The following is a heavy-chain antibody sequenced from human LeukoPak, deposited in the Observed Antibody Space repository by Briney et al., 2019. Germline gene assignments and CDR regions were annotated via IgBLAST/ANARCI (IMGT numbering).Heavy chain of an antibody. J-gene: IGHJ5*02. CDR1: GYTFTGYY. CDR2: INPNSGGT. V-gene: IGHV1-2*02. Sequence: GASVKVSCKASGYTFTGYYMHWVRQAPGQGLEWMGWINPNSGGTNYAQKFQGRVTMTRDTSISTAYMELSRLRSDDTAVYYCARDYYGSGSYRRSAFDPWGQGTLVIVSS. D-gene: IGHD3-10*01. CDR3: ARDYYGSGSYRRSAFDP.